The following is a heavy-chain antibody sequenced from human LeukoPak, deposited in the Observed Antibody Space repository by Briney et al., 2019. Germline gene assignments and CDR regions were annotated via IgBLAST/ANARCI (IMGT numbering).Heavy chain of an antibody. CDR1: GFTVSSNY. CDR3: ARGGLAAAGYYYYGMDV. D-gene: IGHD6-13*01. Sequence: GGSLRLSCAASGFTVSSNYMSWVRQAPGKGLEWVSVIYSGGSTYYADSVKGRFTISRDNSKNTLYLQMNSLRAEDTAVYYCARGGLAAAGYYYYGMDVWGQGTTVTVSS. V-gene: IGHV3-53*01. J-gene: IGHJ6*02. CDR2: IYSGGST.